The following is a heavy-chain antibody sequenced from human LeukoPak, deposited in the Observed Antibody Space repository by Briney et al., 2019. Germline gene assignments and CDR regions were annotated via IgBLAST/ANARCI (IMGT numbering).Heavy chain of an antibody. CDR3: AKVYDILTGYYSHYYIDV. J-gene: IGHJ6*03. Sequence: PGGSLRLSCAASGFTFDDYAMHWVRQAPGKGLEWVSAISGSGGSTYYADSVKGRFTISRDNSKNTLYLQMNSLRAENTAVYYCAKVYDILTGYYSHYYIDVWGKGTTVTISS. CDR2: ISGSGGST. D-gene: IGHD3-9*01. CDR1: GFTFDDYA. V-gene: IGHV3-23*01.